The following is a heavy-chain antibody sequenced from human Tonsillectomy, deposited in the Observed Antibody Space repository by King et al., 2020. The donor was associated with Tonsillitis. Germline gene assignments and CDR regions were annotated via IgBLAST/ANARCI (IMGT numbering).Heavy chain of an antibody. CDR2: IHPNSGGT. V-gene: IGHV1-2*02. D-gene: IGHD2-21*01. CDR3: ARFVGSLRAIDI. J-gene: IGHJ3*02. Sequence: QLVQSGAEVKKPGASVKVSCKTSGYTFTDYYIHWVRQAPGQGLEWMGWIHPNSGGTNYPQKFQGRVTMTQDTSISTAYMELSRLRSDDTAVYYCARFVGSLRAIDIWGQGTMVTVSS. CDR1: GYTFTDYY.